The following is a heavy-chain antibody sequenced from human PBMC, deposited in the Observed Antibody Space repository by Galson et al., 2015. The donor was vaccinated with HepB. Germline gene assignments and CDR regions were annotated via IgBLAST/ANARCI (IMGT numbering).Heavy chain of an antibody. D-gene: IGHD4-17*01. J-gene: IGHJ4*02. V-gene: IGHV3-49*04. CDR2: IRSKAYSGTT. CDR1: GFIFADSG. CDR3: TRDLSDDGDYFDY. Sequence: SLRLSCAASGFIFADSGMSWVRQAPGEGLEWVSFIRSKAYSGTTEYAASVKGRFTISRDDSKNIAYLQMNSLKTEDTAVYYCTRDLSDDGDYFDYWGQGTLVTVSS.